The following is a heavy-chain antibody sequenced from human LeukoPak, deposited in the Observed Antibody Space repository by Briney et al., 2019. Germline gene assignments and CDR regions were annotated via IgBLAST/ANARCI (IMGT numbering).Heavy chain of an antibody. D-gene: IGHD3-3*01. CDR3: ARQNDFWSGYEDY. V-gene: IGHV3-23*01. CDR1: GFTFSSYA. J-gene: IGHJ4*02. CDR2: ISGSGGST. Sequence: PGGSLRLSCAASGFTFSSYAMSWVRQAPGKGLEWVSAISGSGGSTYYADSVKGRFTISRDNSKNTLYLQMNSLRPEDTAVYYCARQNDFWSGYEDYWGQGTLVTVSS.